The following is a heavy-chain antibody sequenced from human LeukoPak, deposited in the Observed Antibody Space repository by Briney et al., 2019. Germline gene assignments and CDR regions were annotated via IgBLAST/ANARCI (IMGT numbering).Heavy chain of an antibody. J-gene: IGHJ2*01. CDR1: GFTFSSYF. CDR2: IKKDGSEK. Sequence: GGSLRLSCAASGFTFSSYFMAWVRQAPGKGLEWVANIKKDGSEKYYVDSVKGRFSISTDNARDSLYLQMNSLRAEDTAVYYCARTDYGDYDWYFELWGRGTLVTVSS. CDR3: ARTDYGDYDWYFEL. V-gene: IGHV3-7*01. D-gene: IGHD4-17*01.